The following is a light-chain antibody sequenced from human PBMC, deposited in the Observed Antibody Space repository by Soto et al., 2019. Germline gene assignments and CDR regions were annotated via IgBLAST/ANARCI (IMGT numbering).Light chain of an antibody. CDR2: KVS. V-gene: IGLV2-14*01. CDR3: SSYSSSSTYV. J-gene: IGLJ1*01. CDR1: SSDVGGYKY. Sequence: QSALTQPASVSGSPGQSITISCAGTSSDVGGYKYVSWYQQHPGKAPKLMIYKVSIRPSAVSNRFSGSKSGNTASLTISGLQAEDEADYYCSSYSSSSTYVFGPGTKVTVL.